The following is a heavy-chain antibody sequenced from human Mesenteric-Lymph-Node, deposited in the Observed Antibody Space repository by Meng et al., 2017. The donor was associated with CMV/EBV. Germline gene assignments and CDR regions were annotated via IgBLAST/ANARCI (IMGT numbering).Heavy chain of an antibody. V-gene: IGHV3-30*02. J-gene: IGHJ4*02. CDR1: GFTFGSYG. Sequence: GGSLRLSCAASGFTFGSYGMHWVRQAPGKGLDWVAYIRYDGNKKQYADFVKDRFIISRDNSKNTLYLQMDSLKVEDTALYYCATDDYGGNPAYWGQGTLVTVSS. D-gene: IGHD4-23*01. CDR3: ATDDYGGNPAY. CDR2: IRYDGNKK.